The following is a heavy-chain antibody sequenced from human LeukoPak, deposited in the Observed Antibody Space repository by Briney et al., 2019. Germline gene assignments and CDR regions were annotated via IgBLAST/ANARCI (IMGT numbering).Heavy chain of an antibody. CDR2: IYTSGST. Sequence: SETLSLTCTVSGGSISSYYWSWIRRPPGKGLEWIGYIYTSGSTNYNPSLKSRVTISVDTSKNQFSLKLSSVTAADTAVYYCARRYSSGWYFDYWGQGTLVTVSS. CDR1: GGSISSYY. D-gene: IGHD6-19*01. J-gene: IGHJ4*02. V-gene: IGHV4-4*09. CDR3: ARRYSSGWYFDY.